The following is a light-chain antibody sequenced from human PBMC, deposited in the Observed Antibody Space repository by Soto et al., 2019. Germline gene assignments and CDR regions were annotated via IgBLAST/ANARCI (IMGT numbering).Light chain of an antibody. Sequence: DIRMTQSPSTLSASVGDRVTITCRASQSINNWLAWYQQKPWKAPKLLIYRASSLENGVPSRFSGRGSGTEFIFTITSLQPDDFATYYCQQYSSDSTFGQGTKVEIK. CDR3: QQYSSDST. J-gene: IGKJ1*01. CDR2: RAS. V-gene: IGKV1-5*03. CDR1: QSINNW.